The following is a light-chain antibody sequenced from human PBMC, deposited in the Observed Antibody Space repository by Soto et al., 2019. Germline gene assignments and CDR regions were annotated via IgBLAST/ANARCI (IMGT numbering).Light chain of an antibody. CDR2: ANT. CDR3: QSYDRNLRYV. J-gene: IGLJ1*01. V-gene: IGLV1-40*01. CDR1: RGNIGADYD. Sequence: QSVLTQPPSVSGAPGQRVTVSCTGRRGNIGADYDVHWYQQLPATAPKLVVYANTNRRSGVADRFSASKSGTSASLAITGLQADDEADYYCQSYDRNLRYVVGTGTKLTVL.